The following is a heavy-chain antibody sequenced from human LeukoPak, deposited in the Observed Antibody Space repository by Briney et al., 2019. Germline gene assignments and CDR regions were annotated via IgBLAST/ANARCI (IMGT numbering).Heavy chain of an antibody. J-gene: IGHJ4*02. Sequence: PGGSLRLSCAASGFTVSSNYMSWVRQAPGKGLEWVSVIYSGGSTYYADSVKGRFTISRDNSKNTLYLQMNSLRAEGTAVYYCARDLRGYSYGGFDYWGQGTLVTVSS. CDR3: ARDLRGYSYGGFDY. CDR2: IYSGGST. D-gene: IGHD5-18*01. V-gene: IGHV3-53*01. CDR1: GFTVSSNY.